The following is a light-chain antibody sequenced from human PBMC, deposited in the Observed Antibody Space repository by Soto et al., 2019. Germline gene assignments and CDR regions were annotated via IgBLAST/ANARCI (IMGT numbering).Light chain of an antibody. J-gene: IGLJ3*02. CDR2: GSS. Sequence: QSVLTQPPSESGAPGQRVTISCTGSSSNIGAGYDVHWYQQLPRRAPRLLIYGSSSRPSGVPDRISGSKSGTSASLAITGLQAEDEADYYCQSYDNNLSGGVFGGGTKLTVL. V-gene: IGLV1-40*01. CDR1: SSNIGAGYD. CDR3: QSYDNNLSGGV.